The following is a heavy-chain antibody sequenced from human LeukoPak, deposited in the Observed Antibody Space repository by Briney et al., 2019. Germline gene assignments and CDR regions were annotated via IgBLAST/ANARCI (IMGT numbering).Heavy chain of an antibody. CDR2: IIPIFGTA. V-gene: IGHV1-69*05. CDR3: ARDRGSGSYSQFDY. CDR1: GGTLSSYA. J-gene: IGHJ4*02. D-gene: IGHD3-10*01. Sequence: ASVKVSCKASGGTLSSYAISWVRQAPGQGLEWMGRIIPIFGTANYAQKFQGRVTITTDESTSTAYMELSSLRSEDTAVYYCARDRGSGSYSQFDYWGQGTLVTVSS.